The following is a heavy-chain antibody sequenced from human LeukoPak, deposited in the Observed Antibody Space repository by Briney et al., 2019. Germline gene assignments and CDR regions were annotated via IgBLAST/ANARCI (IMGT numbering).Heavy chain of an antibody. Sequence: PSETLSLTCTVSGGSISSYYWSWIRQPAGKGLEWIGRIYTSGSTNYNPSLKSRVTMSVDTSKNQFSLKLSSVTAADTAVYYCARGKRTAMVQYYFDYWGQGTLVTVSS. V-gene: IGHV4-4*07. CDR1: GGSISSYY. CDR3: ARGKRTAMVQYYFDY. CDR2: IYTSGST. D-gene: IGHD5-18*01. J-gene: IGHJ4*02.